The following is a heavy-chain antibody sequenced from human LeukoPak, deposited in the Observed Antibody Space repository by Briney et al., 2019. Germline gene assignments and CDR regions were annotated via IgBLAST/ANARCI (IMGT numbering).Heavy chain of an antibody. V-gene: IGHV3-21*01. CDR2: ISSSSYI. D-gene: IGHD2-8*01. CDR3: ARVRGMLYYFDY. Sequence: GGSLRLSCAASGFTFSSYSMNWVRQAPGKGLEWVSSISSSSYIYYADSVKGRFTISRDNAKNSLYLQMNSLRAEDTAVYYCARVRGMLYYFDYWGQGTLVTVSS. CDR1: GFTFSSYS. J-gene: IGHJ4*02.